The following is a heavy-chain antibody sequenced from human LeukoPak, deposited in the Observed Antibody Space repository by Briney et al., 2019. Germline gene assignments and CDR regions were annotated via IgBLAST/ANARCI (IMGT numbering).Heavy chain of an antibody. J-gene: IGHJ4*02. Sequence: PSGPLSLTCTVSGGSITRSNWWGWVRQPPGTGLEWGGEIHDTGSPNYNPPLKSLVTLSLDKSKNQFSLNLSSVTAADTAVYYCAAYCDIWSGYTFDYWGQRTLVAVSS. CDR3: AAYCDIWSGYTFDY. CDR2: IHDTGSP. V-gene: IGHV4-4*02. D-gene: IGHD3-3*01. CDR1: GGSITRSNW.